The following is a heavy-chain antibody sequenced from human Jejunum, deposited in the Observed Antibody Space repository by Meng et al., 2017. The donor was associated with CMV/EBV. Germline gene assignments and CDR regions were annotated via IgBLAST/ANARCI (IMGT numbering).Heavy chain of an antibody. CDR3: AGVPLPTFFYYSMDV. Sequence: GFPCRYYFMSWIRQAPGKGLEWVSYISSSGRTIYYADSVKGRFTISRDNAKNSLYLQMNSLRAEDTAVYYCAGVPLPTFFYYSMDVWGQGTTVTVSS. V-gene: IGHV3-11*01. CDR2: ISSSGRTI. J-gene: IGHJ6*02. CDR1: GFPCRYYF.